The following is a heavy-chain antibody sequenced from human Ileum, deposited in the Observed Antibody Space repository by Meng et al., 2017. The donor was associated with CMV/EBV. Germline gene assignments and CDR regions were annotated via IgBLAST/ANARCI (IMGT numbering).Heavy chain of an antibody. J-gene: IGHJ4*02. Sequence: QGELQESGPGLVKPSETLSLNCTVSGGSVNNYYWSWIRQSAGKGLEWIGRFYSSDTYNYHPSLDSRVTMSLDTSKNQFSLNLRSVTAADTATYYCARGPGASTREGFDYWGLGTLVTVSS. D-gene: IGHD1-26*01. CDR1: GGSVNNYY. CDR3: ARGPGASTREGFDY. V-gene: IGHV4-4*07. CDR2: FYSSDTY.